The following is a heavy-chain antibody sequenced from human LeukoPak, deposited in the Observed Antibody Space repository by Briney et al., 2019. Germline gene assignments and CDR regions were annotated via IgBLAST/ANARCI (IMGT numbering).Heavy chain of an antibody. CDR3: ARGRDGYNFGY. V-gene: IGHV4-59*01. D-gene: IGHD5-24*01. CDR2: IDYSGST. CDR1: GGSISSYY. J-gene: IGHJ4*02. Sequence: SETLSLTCTVSGGSISSYYWSWIRQPPGKGLEWIGYIDYSGSTNYNPSLKSRVTISVDTSKNQFSLKLSSVTAADTAVYYCARGRDGYNFGYWGQGTLVTVSS.